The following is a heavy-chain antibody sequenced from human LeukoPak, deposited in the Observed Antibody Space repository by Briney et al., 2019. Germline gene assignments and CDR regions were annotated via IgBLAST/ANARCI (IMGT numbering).Heavy chain of an antibody. CDR1: GGSISSYY. CDR3: ARQIASAGTAGFDF. J-gene: IGHJ4*02. D-gene: IGHD6-13*01. V-gene: IGHV4-4*07. Sequence: SETLSLTCIVSGGSISSYYWSWIQQPAGKGLEWIGRIYSTGSTNYNPSLKSRVTMSVDTSKNQFSLRLRSVTAADTAVYYCARQIASAGTAGFDFWGQGALVTVSS. CDR2: IYSTGST.